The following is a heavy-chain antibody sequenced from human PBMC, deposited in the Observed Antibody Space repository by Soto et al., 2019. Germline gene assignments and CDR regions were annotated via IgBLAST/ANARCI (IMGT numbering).Heavy chain of an antibody. J-gene: IGHJ4*02. CDR1: GGSVSSGSYY. V-gene: IGHV4-61*01. CDR2: IYYSGST. CDR3: ARGAYRYGTYYFDY. Sequence: QVQLQELGPGLVKPSETLSLTCTVSGGSVSSGSYYWSWIRQPPGKGLEWIGYIYYSGSTNYNPSLKSRVTISVDTSKNQFSLKLSSVTAADTAVYYCARGAYRYGTYYFDYWGQGTLVTVSS. D-gene: IGHD1-1*01.